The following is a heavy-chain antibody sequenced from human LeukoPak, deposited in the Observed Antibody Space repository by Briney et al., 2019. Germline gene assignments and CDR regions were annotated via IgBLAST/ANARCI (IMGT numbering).Heavy chain of an antibody. Sequence: GRSLRLSCTASGFTFGDYVMSWVRQAPRKGLEWVGFIRSKAYGGTTKNAASVKGRFTISRDDSRSIAYLQMNSLKTEDTAVYYCTRRYNYDSSGYYYVRDAFDIWGQGTMVTVSS. V-gene: IGHV3-49*04. CDR1: GFTFGDYV. CDR2: IRSKAYGGTT. D-gene: IGHD3-22*01. J-gene: IGHJ3*02. CDR3: TRRYNYDSSGYYYVRDAFDI.